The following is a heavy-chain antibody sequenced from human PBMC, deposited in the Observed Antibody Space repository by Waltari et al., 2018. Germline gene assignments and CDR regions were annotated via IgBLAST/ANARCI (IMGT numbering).Heavy chain of an antibody. J-gene: IGHJ4*02. D-gene: IGHD3-3*01. Sequence: QVQLVQSGAEVKKPGSSVKVSCKASGGTFSSYAISWVRQAPGQGLEWMGRINPSLGIANYAQKFQGRVTINAEKSTSTAYMELSSLRSEDTAVYYCARSIVADTIFGVVVDFDYWGQGTLVTVSS. V-gene: IGHV1-69*04. CDR2: INPSLGIA. CDR1: GGTFSSYA. CDR3: ARSIVADTIFGVVVDFDY.